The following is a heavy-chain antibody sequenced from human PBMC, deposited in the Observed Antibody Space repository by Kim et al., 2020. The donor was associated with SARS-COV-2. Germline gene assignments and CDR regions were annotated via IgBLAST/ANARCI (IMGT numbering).Heavy chain of an antibody. D-gene: IGHD6-13*01. Sequence: GGSLRLSCAASGFTFSSYGMHWVRQAPGKGLEWVAVISYDGSNKYYADSVKGRFTISRDNSKNTLYLQMNSLRAEDTAVYYCASDSSSWYNENWFDPWG. J-gene: IGHJ5*02. CDR3: ASDSSSWYNENWFDP. V-gene: IGHV3-33*05. CDR1: GFTFSSYG. CDR2: ISYDGSNK.